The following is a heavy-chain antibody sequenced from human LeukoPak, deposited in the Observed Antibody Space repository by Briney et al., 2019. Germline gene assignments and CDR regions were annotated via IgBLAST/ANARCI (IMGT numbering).Heavy chain of an antibody. J-gene: IGHJ6*03. V-gene: IGHV1-2*02. CDR2: INPNSGGT. Sequence: ASVKVSCKASGYTFTGYYMHWVRQAPGQGLEWMGWINPNSGGTNYAQKFQGRVTMTRDTSISTAYMELSRLRSDDTAVYYCARDGYGFGVVIYYYYYMDVWGKGTTVTVSS. D-gene: IGHD3-3*01. CDR1: GYTFTGYY. CDR3: ARDGYGFGVVIYYYYYMDV.